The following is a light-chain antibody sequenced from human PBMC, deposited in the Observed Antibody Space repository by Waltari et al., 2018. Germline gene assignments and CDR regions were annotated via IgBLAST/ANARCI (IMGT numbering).Light chain of an antibody. CDR2: GAS. V-gene: IGKV3-20*01. J-gene: IGKJ1*01. Sequence: ELVLTQSPGTLSLSPGERATLSCRATESVPANYLAWYQQKPGQAPRPLISGASSRATGIPDRFSGRGSGTDFTLTIARLEPEDFALYYCQQYGETPWTFGQGTKVDLK. CDR3: QQYGETPWT. CDR1: ESVPANY.